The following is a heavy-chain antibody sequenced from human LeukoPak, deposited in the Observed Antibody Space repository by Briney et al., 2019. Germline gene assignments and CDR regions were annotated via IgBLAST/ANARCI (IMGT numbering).Heavy chain of an antibody. J-gene: IGHJ5*02. CDR1: GASISSGDYY. CDR3: ARSPQWLLSSSNWFDP. CDR2: ISYSGAT. Sequence: SETLSLTCTVSGASISSGDYYWSWIRQPPGKGLEWIGYISYSGATYYNPSLKSRATISEDTSKNQFSLKLTSVTAADTAVYYCARSPQWLLSSSNWFDPWGQGTLVTVSS. D-gene: IGHD3-22*01. V-gene: IGHV4-30-4*01.